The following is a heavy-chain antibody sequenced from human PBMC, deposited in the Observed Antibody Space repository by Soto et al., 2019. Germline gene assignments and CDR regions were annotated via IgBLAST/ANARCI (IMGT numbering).Heavy chain of an antibody. CDR1: GYTFTSYD. J-gene: IGHJ6*03. V-gene: IGHV1-8*01. D-gene: IGHD6-13*01. CDR2: MNPNSGNT. CDR3: ARMGLTINSRQYYYYMDV. Sequence: ASVKVSCKASGYTFTSYDIIWVRQATGQGLEWMGGMNPNSGNTGYAQKFQGRVTRNRNTSISTAYMELSSLRSEDTAVYYCARMGLTINSRQYYYYMDVWGKGTTVTVSS.